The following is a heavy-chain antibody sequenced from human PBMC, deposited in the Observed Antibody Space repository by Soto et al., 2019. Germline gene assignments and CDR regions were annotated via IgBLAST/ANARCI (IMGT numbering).Heavy chain of an antibody. CDR3: ARKSEVEWLPHFDY. J-gene: IGHJ4*02. D-gene: IGHD3-3*01. CDR2: IYYSGST. Sequence: SSETLSLTCTVSGGSISSGGYYWSWIRQHPGKGLEWIGYIYYSGSTYYNPSLKSRVTISVDTSKNQFSLKLSSVTAADTAVYYCARKSEVEWLPHFDYWGQGTLVTVSS. CDR1: GGSISSGGYY. V-gene: IGHV4-31*03.